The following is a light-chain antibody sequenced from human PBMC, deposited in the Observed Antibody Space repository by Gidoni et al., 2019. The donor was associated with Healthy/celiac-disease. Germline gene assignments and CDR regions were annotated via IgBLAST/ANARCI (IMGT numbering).Light chain of an antibody. J-gene: IGKJ1*01. CDR3: KQYNSYPTWT. Sequence: DIQMTQSPSTLSASVGDRVTITCRASQSISSWLDWYQQRPGKAPKLLIYKASSLESGVPSRFSGSGSGTEFTLTISSLQPDDFATYYCKQYNSYPTWTFGQGTKVEIK. V-gene: IGKV1-5*03. CDR1: QSISSW. CDR2: KAS.